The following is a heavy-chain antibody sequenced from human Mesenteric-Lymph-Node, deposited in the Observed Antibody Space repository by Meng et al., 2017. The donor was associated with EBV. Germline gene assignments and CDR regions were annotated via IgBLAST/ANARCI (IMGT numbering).Heavy chain of an antibody. CDR3: ARGPEYSGYEVNWFDP. CDR2: INPNSGGT. CDR1: GYTFTGYY. V-gene: IGHV1-2*04. Sequence: QVQLVQSGAEVKKPGASVKVSCTASGYTFTGYYMHWVRQAPGQGLEWMGWINPNSGGTNYAQKFQGWVTMTRDTSISTAYMELSRLRSDDTAVYYCARGPEYSGYEVNWFDPWGQGTLGTVSS. D-gene: IGHD5-12*01. J-gene: IGHJ5*02.